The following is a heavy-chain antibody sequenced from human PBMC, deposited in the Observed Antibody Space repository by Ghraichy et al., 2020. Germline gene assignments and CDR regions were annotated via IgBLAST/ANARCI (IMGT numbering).Heavy chain of an antibody. V-gene: IGHV6-1*01. J-gene: IGHJ4*02. CDR1: GDSVSSNSAA. CDR3: ARYSGYSSGWYEFFGSDYFDY. Sequence: SQTLSLTCAISGDSVSSNSAAWNWIRQSPSRGLEWLGRTYYRSKWYNDYAVSVKSRITINPDTSKNQFSLQLNSVTPEDTAVYYRARYSGYSSGWYEFFGSDYFDYWGQGTLVTVSS. D-gene: IGHD6-19*01. CDR2: TYYRSKWYN.